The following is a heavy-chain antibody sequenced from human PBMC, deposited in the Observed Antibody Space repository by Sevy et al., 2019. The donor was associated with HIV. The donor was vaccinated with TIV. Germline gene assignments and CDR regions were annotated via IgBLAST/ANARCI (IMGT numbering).Heavy chain of an antibody. J-gene: IGHJ3*02. D-gene: IGHD3-16*02. V-gene: IGHV3-74*01. CDR3: ARDQRARGLSAFDI. Sequence: GGSLRLSCAASGFTFSSYWMHWVRQAPGKGLVWVSRINSDGSSTSYGDSVKGRLTISRDNAKNTLYLQMNSLRAEDTAVYYCARDQRARGLSAFDIWGQGTMVTVSS. CDR2: INSDGSST. CDR1: GFTFSSYW.